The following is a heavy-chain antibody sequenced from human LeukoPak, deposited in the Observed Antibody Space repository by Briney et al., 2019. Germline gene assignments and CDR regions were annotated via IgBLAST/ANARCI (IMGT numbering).Heavy chain of an antibody. Sequence: GGSLRLSCAASGFTFSSYGMHWVRQAPGKGLEWVAVIWYDGSNKYYADSVKGRFTISRDNSKNTQYLQMNSLRAEDTAVYYCARDSRYSSSWTDYWGQGTLVTVSS. J-gene: IGHJ4*02. V-gene: IGHV3-33*01. D-gene: IGHD6-13*01. CDR1: GFTFSSYG. CDR2: IWYDGSNK. CDR3: ARDSRYSSSWTDY.